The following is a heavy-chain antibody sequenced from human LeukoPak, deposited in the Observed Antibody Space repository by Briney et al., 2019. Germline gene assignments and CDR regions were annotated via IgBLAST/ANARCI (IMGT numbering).Heavy chain of an antibody. Sequence: GRSLRLPYAASGFTFSSYVMHGVRQAPTKALVGVAVISHDGRNKYYADSVKARFPISTHNTKNTLYLQMNSLRAEDTAVYYCASRIAVVGCSDYGGEGTLVSVYS. CDR1: GFTFSSYV. D-gene: IGHD6-19*01. J-gene: IGHJ4*02. CDR2: ISHDGRNK. V-gene: IGHV3-30*03. CDR3: ASRIAVVGCSDY.